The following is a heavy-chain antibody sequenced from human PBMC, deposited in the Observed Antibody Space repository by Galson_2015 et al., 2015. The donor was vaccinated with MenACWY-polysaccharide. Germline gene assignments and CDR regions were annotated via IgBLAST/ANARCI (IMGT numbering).Heavy chain of an antibody. J-gene: IGHJ4*02. V-gene: IGHV3-74*01. Sequence: SLRLSCAASGFSLNSYWMHWVRQAPGKGLVWVSRINSDGSSTAYAGSVKGRFTISRDNAKNTLYLQMNSLRVEDTAVYYCARGAYYFDSWGQGTPITVSS. CDR2: INSDGSST. CDR3: ARGAYYFDS. CDR1: GFSLNSYW.